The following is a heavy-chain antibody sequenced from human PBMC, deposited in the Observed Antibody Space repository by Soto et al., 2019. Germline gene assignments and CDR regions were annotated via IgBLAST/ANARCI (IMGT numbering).Heavy chain of an antibody. Sequence: QVQLVESGGGLVKPGGSLRRSCAASGFIFSDYYMTWIRQAPGKGLEWLSCSSNRDRSTYYADSAKDRFVVSKDNAKNSVYLQMNSLRAEATAVYFCARAWKIEKFGVISMSKGLDVWGQGTTVTVSS. V-gene: IGHV3-11*01. CDR2: SSNRDRST. J-gene: IGHJ6*02. D-gene: IGHD3-3*01. CDR3: ARAWKIEKFGVISMSKGLDV. CDR1: GFIFSDYY.